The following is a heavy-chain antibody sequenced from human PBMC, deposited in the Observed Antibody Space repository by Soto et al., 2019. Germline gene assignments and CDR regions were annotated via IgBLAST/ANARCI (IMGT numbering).Heavy chain of an antibody. CDR2: ISGSGGRT. D-gene: IGHD1-26*01. CDR3: AKMSGGRMTHGSFDI. V-gene: IGHV3-23*01. Sequence: GGSLRLSCAASGFTFSSYAMSWVRQAPGKGLEWVSAISGSGGRTYYADSVKGRFTISRDNSKNTLYLQMNSLRAEDTAVYYCAKMSGGRMTHGSFDIWGQGTMVTVSS. J-gene: IGHJ3*02. CDR1: GFTFSSYA.